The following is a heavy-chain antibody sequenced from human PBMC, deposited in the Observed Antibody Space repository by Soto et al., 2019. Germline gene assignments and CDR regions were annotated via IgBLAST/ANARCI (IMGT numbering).Heavy chain of an antibody. CDR3: AGQGFGRLHGLVDV. CDR2: IQYNGYS. CDR1: GGSITNYY. J-gene: IGHJ6*01. V-gene: IGHV4-59*08. D-gene: IGHD3-10*01. Sequence: QVQLQESGPGLVKPSETLSLTCTVSGGSITNYYCSWFRQPPGKGLEWIGYIQYNGYSAYNLSLKRRVTMSMDTSMALFSLMLVSVTATDTAVYYCAGQGFGRLHGLVDVWGQGTTVIVSS.